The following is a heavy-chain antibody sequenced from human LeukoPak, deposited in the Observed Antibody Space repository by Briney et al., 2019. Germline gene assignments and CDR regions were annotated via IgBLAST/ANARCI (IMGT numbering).Heavy chain of an antibody. V-gene: IGHV3-23*01. D-gene: IGHD3-22*01. CDR2: IGGGSYGT. J-gene: IGHJ5*01. Sequence: PGGSLRLSCAAAGFPFSSYGMSWVRQAPGKGPEWVSAIGGGSYGTYYADSVRGRFAISRDNSKNTLYLQMNSLRVEDTAVYYCAKRGDTSGYYDSWGQGTLVTGSS. CDR1: GFPFSSYG. CDR3: AKRGDTSGYYDS.